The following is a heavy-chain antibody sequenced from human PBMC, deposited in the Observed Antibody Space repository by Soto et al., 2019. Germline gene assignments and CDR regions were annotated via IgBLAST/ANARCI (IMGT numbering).Heavy chain of an antibody. V-gene: IGHV3-7*04. D-gene: IGHD2-15*01. Sequence: EVQLVESGGVVVQPGGSLKLSCAASGFAFNTYWMNWVRQAPGKGREWVANIQEHGNAKNYVDYVKGQFTISRDNAKNSLLQKVNSLEVDEPEVYYCLGDHELVVPVGRRDNVYYCRLDVWGKGTTVTVS. J-gene: IGHJ6*04. CDR3: LGDHELVVPVGRRDNVYYCRLDV. CDR1: GFAFNTYW. CDR2: IQEHGNAK.